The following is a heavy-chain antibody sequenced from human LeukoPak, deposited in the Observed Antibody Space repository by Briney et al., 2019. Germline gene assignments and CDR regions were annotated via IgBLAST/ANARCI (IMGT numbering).Heavy chain of an antibody. J-gene: IGHJ4*02. D-gene: IGHD2-15*01. Sequence: ASVKVSCKASGYTFTSYDINWVRQATGQGLEWMGWMNPKSGNTGHAQKFQGRVTITRDTSISTVYMELSSLRSEDTAVYYCATGMVAANHHYFDYWGQGTLVTVSS. V-gene: IGHV1-8*03. CDR1: GYTFTSYD. CDR3: ATGMVAANHHYFDY. CDR2: MNPKSGNT.